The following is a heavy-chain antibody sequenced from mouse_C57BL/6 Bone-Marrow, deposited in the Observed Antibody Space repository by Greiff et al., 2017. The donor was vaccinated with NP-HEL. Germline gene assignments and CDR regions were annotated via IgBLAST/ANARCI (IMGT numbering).Heavy chain of an antibody. CDR3: ARSITTVVATDYFDD. J-gene: IGHJ2*01. D-gene: IGHD1-1*01. V-gene: IGHV1-18*01. CDR1: GYTFTDYN. Sequence: VQLQQSGPELVKPGASVKIPCKASGYTFTDYNMDWVKQSHGKSLEWIGDINPNNGGTIYNQKFKGKATLTVDKSSSTAYMELRSLTSEDTAVYYCARSITTVVATDYFDDWGQGTTLTVAS. CDR2: INPNNGGT.